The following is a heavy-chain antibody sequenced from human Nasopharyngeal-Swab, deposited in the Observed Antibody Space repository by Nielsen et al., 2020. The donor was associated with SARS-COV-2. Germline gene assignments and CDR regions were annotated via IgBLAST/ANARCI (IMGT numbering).Heavy chain of an antibody. J-gene: IGHJ3*02. D-gene: IGHD1-1*01. CDR2: IRSKAYGGTT. V-gene: IGHV3-49*04. CDR3: TRAFGLERPWSDAFDI. CDR1: GFTFSSYS. Sequence: GESLKISCATSGFTFSSYSMNWVRQAPGKGLEWVGFIRSKAYGGTTEYAASVKGRFTISRDDSKSIAYLQMNSLKTEDTAVYYCTRAFGLERPWSDAFDIWGQGTMVTVSS.